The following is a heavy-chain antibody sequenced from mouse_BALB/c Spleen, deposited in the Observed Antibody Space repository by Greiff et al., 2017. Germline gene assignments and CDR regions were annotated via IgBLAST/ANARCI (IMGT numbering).Heavy chain of an antibody. CDR1: GYTFTDYN. CDR3: AGRDNGDDANYFDY. V-gene: IGHV1-18*01. CDR2: INPTYDST. D-gene: IGHD2-2*01. Sequence: VQLQQSGAELVKPGASVKISCKASGYTFTDYNMDWVKQSHGKSLEWIGEINPTYDSTSYNQKFKGKATVTVDKSSSTAYMELRSLTSEDTAVYYCAGRDNGDDANYFDYWGQGTTLTVSS. J-gene: IGHJ2*01.